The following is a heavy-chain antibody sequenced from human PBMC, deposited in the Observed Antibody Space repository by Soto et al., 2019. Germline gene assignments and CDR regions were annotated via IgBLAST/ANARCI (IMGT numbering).Heavy chain of an antibody. V-gene: IGHV3-23*01. J-gene: IGHJ4*02. CDR3: AKSKPRSGIANSGYDWERYSGYYFDY. Sequence: GGSLRLSCAASGFTFSSYAMSWVRQAPGKGLEWVSAISGSGGSTYYADSVKGRFAISRDNSKNTLYLQMNSLRAEDTAVYYCAKSKPRSGIANSGYDWERYSGYYFDYWGQGTLVTVSS. CDR2: ISGSGGST. CDR1: GFTFSSYA. D-gene: IGHD5-12*01.